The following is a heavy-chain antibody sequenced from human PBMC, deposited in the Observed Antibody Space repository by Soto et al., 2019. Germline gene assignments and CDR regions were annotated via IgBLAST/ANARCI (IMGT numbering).Heavy chain of an antibody. CDR1: GFTFSGYA. J-gene: IGHJ1*01. CDR2: ISYNGNDK. D-gene: IGHD2-21*02. Sequence: QEQLVESGGGVVQPGRSLRLCCAASGFTFSGYAMHWVRQAPGKGLEWVASISYNGNDKYYVDSVKGRFTISRDNSKNTLYLQMSSLTPEDTAVYYCAKDAGDQGYFQNWGQGTLVTVSS. V-gene: IGHV3-30*18. CDR3: AKDAGDQGYFQN.